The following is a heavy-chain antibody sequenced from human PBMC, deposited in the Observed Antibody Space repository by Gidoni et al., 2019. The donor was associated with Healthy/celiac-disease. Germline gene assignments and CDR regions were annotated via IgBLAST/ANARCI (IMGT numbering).Heavy chain of an antibody. D-gene: IGHD6-13*01. CDR1: GFTFSSYA. CDR2: ISYDGSNK. Sequence: QVQLVESGGGVVQPGRSLRLSCAASGFTFSSYAMPWVRQAPGKGLEWVAVISYDGSNKYYADSVKGRFTISRDNSKNTLYLQMNSLRAEDTAVYYCARDPSSSWFRGFDYWGQGTLVTVSS. CDR3: ARDPSSSWFRGFDY. J-gene: IGHJ4*02. V-gene: IGHV3-30-3*01.